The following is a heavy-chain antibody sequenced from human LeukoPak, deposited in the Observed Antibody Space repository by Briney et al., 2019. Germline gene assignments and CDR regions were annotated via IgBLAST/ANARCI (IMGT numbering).Heavy chain of an antibody. D-gene: IGHD3-10*01. J-gene: IGHJ4*02. Sequence: PPETLSLTCAVYGGSFSGYYWSWIRQPPGKGLEWIGEINHSGSTNYNPSIKSRVSISVDTSKNQFSLTLSSVTAADTAVYYCARGGAYYYGSGTHTRWNYWGQGTLVTVSS. CDR2: INHSGST. CDR3: ARGGAYYYGSGTHTRWNY. V-gene: IGHV4-34*01. CDR1: GGSFSGYY.